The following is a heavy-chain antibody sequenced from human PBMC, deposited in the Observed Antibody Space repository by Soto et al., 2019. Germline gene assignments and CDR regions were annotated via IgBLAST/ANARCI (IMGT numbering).Heavy chain of an antibody. CDR2: ITGSGTST. J-gene: IGHJ6*02. CDR1: GFTFSGYA. V-gene: IGHV3-23*01. CDR3: GKSPALYYYTMDV. Sequence: GGSLRLSCAASGFTFSGYAMTWVRQAPWKGLEWVSSITGSGTSTYYADSGKGRFIISRDNSKNTVSLQMNSLRADDTAVYYCGKSPALYYYTMDVWGQGTTVTVYS.